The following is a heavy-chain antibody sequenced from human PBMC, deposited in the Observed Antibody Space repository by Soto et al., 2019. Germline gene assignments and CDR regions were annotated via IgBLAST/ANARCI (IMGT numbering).Heavy chain of an antibody. CDR1: GFTFTRHG. V-gene: IGHV3-30*18. CDR2: ISYDGSAK. J-gene: IGHJ6*03. D-gene: IGHD6-6*01. CDR3: AKDAGVLSSSSSALRNNYYYMDV. Sequence: QVQLVESGGGVVQPGKSLRLSCAASGFTFTRHGMHWVRQAPGKGLEWVAFISYDGSAKYYVDSVKGRFTLSRDNSRNMLYLQMNSLRAEDTALYYCAKDAGVLSSSSSALRNNYYYMDVWGKGTTVTVSS.